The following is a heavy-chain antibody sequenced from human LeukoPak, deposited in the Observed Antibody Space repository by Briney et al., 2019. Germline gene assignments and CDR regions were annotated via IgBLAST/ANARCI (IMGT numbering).Heavy chain of an antibody. CDR1: GGSISNY. CDR3: ASGKYSYGTFDY. V-gene: IGHV4-59*01. D-gene: IGHD5-18*01. J-gene: IGHJ4*02. Sequence: SETLSLTCTVSGGSISNYWSWIRQPPGKGLEWIGYIYYSGSTNYNLSLKSRVTISVDTSKYQFSLKLSSVTAADTAVYYCASGKYSYGTFDYWGQGTLVTVSS. CDR2: IYYSGST.